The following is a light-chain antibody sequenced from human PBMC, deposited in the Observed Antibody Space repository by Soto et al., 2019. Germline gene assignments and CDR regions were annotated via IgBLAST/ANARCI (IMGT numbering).Light chain of an antibody. Sequence: EIVLTQSPGTLSLSPGERATLSCRASQSVSSRYLAWYQQKPGQAPRLLIYGASSRATCIADRFSGSGSGTDFSLTISRLEPEDFAVYDCQEYCSAPLYIFIQGTKLESK. V-gene: IGKV3-20*01. CDR3: QEYCSAPLYI. CDR2: GAS. J-gene: IGKJ2*01. CDR1: QSVSSRY.